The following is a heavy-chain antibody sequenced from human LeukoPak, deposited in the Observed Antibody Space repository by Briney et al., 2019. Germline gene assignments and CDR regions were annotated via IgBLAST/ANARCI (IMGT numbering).Heavy chain of an antibody. CDR1: GFTVSSNY. V-gene: IGHV3-66*04. CDR3: ARHGSSSRPFGY. Sequence: PGGSLRLSCAASGFTVSSNYMSWVRQAPGKGLEWVSVIYSGGSTYYADSVKGRLTISRDNSKNTLYLQMNSLRAEDTAVYYCARHGSSSRPFGYWGQGILVTVSS. J-gene: IGHJ4*02. D-gene: IGHD2-15*01. CDR2: IYSGGST.